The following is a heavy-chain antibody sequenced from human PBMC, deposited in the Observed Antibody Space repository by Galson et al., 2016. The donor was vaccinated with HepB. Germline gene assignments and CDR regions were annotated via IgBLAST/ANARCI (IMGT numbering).Heavy chain of an antibody. CDR2: IYWNDDK. CDR1: GFSLSTSGEG. CDR3: EHRRSGYCNSISCLYFDY. Sequence: PALVKPTQTLTLTCTFSGFSLSTSGEGVGWTRQPPGKALEWLALIYWNDDKRYSPSLRSRLTITKDTSKNQVVLTVTNMDTVDTAKYYCEHRRSGYCNSISCLYFDYWGQGALVTVSS. J-gene: IGHJ4*02. D-gene: IGHD2-2*01. V-gene: IGHV2-5*01.